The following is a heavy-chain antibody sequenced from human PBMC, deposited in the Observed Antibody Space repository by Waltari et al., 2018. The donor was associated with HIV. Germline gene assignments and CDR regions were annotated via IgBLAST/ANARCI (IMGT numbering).Heavy chain of an antibody. Sequence: EVQLVESGGGLVQPGGSLSRSCAASAVTFGSDRRHGVRQHPGKGLGWVSLISSDGGSPSYADSVKGRFTISRDNAKNTLYLQMNSLRAEDTAVYYCARDPAGITGTTLLDYWGQGTLVTVSS. CDR3: ARDPAGITGTTLLDY. V-gene: IGHV3-74*01. CDR1: AVTFGSDR. CDR2: ISSDGGSP. J-gene: IGHJ4*02. D-gene: IGHD1-7*01.